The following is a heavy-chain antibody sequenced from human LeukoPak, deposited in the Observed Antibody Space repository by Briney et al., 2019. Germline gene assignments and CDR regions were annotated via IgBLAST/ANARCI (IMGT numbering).Heavy chain of an antibody. V-gene: IGHV3-23*01. D-gene: IGHD2-2*03. CDR2: ISGSGGST. Sequence: GGSLRLSYAASGFTFSSYAMSWVRQAPGKGLEWVSAISGSGGSTYYADSVKGRFTISRDNAKNSLYLQMNGLRAEDTAVYYCAREGGFCYGRSCRWFDSWGQGTPVTVSS. J-gene: IGHJ5*01. CDR3: AREGGFCYGRSCRWFDS. CDR1: GFTFSSYA.